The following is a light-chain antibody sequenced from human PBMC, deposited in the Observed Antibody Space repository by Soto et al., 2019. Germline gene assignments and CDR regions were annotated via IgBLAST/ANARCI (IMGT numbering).Light chain of an antibody. CDR3: QVWDVSTVHYV. CDR1: NIGSKT. Sequence: SYELTQPPSMSVAPGQTARITCGGNNIGSKTVHWYQQKAGQAPVLVVYEDSDRPSGIPERFSGSNSGNTATLTISRVEAGDEADYYCQVWDVSTVHYVFGTGTKLTVL. V-gene: IGLV3-21*02. CDR2: EDS. J-gene: IGLJ1*01.